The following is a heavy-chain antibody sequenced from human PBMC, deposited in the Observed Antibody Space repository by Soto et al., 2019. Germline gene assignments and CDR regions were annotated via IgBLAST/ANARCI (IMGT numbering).Heavy chain of an antibody. CDR3: ARDDNDIVVVVAALTNGMDV. CDR1: GFTFSSYG. J-gene: IGHJ6*02. CDR2: IWYDGSNK. D-gene: IGHD2-15*01. V-gene: IGHV3-33*01. Sequence: SLRLSCAASGFTFSSYGMHWVRQAPGKGLEWVAVIWYDGSNKYYADSVKGRFTISRDNSKNTLYLQMYSLRAEDTAVYYCARDDNDIVVVVAALTNGMDVLGQG.